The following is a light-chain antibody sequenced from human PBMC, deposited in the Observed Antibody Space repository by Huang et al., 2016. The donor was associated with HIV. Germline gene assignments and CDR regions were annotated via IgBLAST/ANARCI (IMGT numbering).Light chain of an antibody. J-gene: IGKJ1*01. Sequence: DIQMTQSPSTLSSSVGDRVTITCRANQTIDNWLAWYQQKPGRAPTLLIYKAIILERGVPPRFSGSGSGADFTLTIGSLQPDDFATYFCQQYKSYPWTFGQGTKVEVK. CDR2: KAI. CDR1: QTIDNW. V-gene: IGKV1-5*03. CDR3: QQYKSYPWT.